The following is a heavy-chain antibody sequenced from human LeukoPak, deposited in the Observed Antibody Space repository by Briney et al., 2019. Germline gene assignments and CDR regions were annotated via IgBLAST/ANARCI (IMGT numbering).Heavy chain of an antibody. Sequence: GGSLRLSCAASGFTVSSNYMSWVRQAPGKGLEWVSVIYSGGSTYYGDSVKGRFTISRDNSKNTLYLQMNSLRAEDTAVYYCAKLVNEFGPPQSADYWGQGTLVTVSS. J-gene: IGHJ4*02. D-gene: IGHD3-9*01. CDR1: GFTVSSNY. V-gene: IGHV3-53*01. CDR2: IYSGGST. CDR3: AKLVNEFGPPQSADY.